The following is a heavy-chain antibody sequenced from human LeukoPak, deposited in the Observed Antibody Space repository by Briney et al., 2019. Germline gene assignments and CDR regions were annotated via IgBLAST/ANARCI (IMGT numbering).Heavy chain of an antibody. CDR3: ATAVLYGGNDFDY. CDR2: INPNSGVT. D-gene: IGHD5-12*01. J-gene: IGHJ4*02. V-gene: IGHV1-2*02. Sequence: ASVKVSCKASGYTFAGYYMHWVRQAPGQGLEWMGWINPNSGVTKFAQRFQGRVTMTRDTSTSTAYLDLSSLRSDDTAVYYCATAVLYGGNDFDYWGQGTLVTVSS. CDR1: GYTFAGYY.